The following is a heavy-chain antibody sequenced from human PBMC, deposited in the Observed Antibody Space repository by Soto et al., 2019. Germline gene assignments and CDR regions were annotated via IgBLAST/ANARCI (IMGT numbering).Heavy chain of an antibody. D-gene: IGHD6-19*01. Sequence: PSETLSLTCTVAGGSISSGGYYWSWIHQHPGKGLEWIGYIYYSGSTYYNPSLKSRVTISVDTSKNQFSLKLSSVTAADTAAYYCARAYQQWLVRWFDPWGQGTLVTVSS. CDR3: ARAYQQWLVRWFDP. J-gene: IGHJ5*02. CDR1: GGSISSGGYY. CDR2: IYYSGST. V-gene: IGHV4-31*03.